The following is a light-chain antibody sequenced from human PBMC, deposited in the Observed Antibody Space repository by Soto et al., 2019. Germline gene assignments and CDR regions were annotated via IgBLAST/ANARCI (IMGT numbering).Light chain of an antibody. J-gene: IGKJ1*01. CDR3: QQYDSSPLT. CDR1: KGISSSY. V-gene: IGKV3-20*01. CDR2: DTS. Sequence: EDVLTQSPGTLSLSPGERATLSCRTSKGISSSYLAWYQQKTGQAPRLLIYDTSNRAGGITVRFSGSGSGTAFTLTISRLDPEDFSVYYCQQYDSSPLTFGQGTKVEFK.